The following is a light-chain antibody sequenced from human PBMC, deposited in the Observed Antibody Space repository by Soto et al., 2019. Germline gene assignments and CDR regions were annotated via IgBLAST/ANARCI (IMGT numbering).Light chain of an antibody. J-gene: IGKJ4*01. CDR3: QQYEIWPLT. CDR2: DTS. CDR1: QSVHNN. Sequence: EVVMTQSPATLSVSPGDRATLSCRASQSVHNNLAWYQQKPGQAPRLLIFDTSTRATDIPIRFTGGGSGTEFTLTISSLQSEDSAVYYCQQYEIWPLTFGGRTKVEIK. V-gene: IGKV3-15*01.